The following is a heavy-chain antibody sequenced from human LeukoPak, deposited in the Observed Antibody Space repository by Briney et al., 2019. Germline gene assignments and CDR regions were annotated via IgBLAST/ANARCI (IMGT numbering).Heavy chain of an antibody. CDR3: AKDRTSEGIAAAAVDY. CDR2: IRYDGSNK. Sequence: GGSLRLSCAASGFTFSSYGMHWVRQAPSKGLEWVAFIRYDGSNKYYVDSVKDRFTISRDNSKNTLYLQVNSLRAEDTAVYYCAKDRTSEGIAAAAVDYWGQGTLVTVSS. CDR1: GFTFSSYG. J-gene: IGHJ4*02. V-gene: IGHV3-30*02. D-gene: IGHD6-13*01.